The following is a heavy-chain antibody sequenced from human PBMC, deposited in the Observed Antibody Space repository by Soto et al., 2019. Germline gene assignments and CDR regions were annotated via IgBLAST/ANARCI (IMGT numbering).Heavy chain of an antibody. D-gene: IGHD6-19*01. CDR3: TDMIGQWLPRD. J-gene: IGHJ4*02. CDR1: GGSISSSSYY. Sequence: SLTCSVSGGSISSSSYYWAWIRQPPGKGLEWIGYIYYSGSTSYNPSINSRVTISVDSSNNQFSLNLSSVSAADTAVYYCTDMIGQWLPRDWGQGTVVTV. CDR2: IYYSGST. V-gene: IGHV4-61*05.